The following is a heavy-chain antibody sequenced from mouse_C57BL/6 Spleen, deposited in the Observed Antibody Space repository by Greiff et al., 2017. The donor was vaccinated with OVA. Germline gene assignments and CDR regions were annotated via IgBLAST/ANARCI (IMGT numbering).Heavy chain of an antibody. J-gene: IGHJ4*01. CDR1: GFSLTSYG. CDR3: ARGVTTLYYYAMDY. CDR2: IWRGGST. Sequence: VQLQQSGPGLVQPSQSLSITCTVSGFSLTSYGVHWVRQSPGKGLEWLGVIWRGGSTDYNAAFMSRLSITKDNSKSQVFFKMNSLQADDTAIYYCARGVTTLYYYAMDYWGQGTSVTVSS. V-gene: IGHV2-5*01. D-gene: IGHD2-1*01.